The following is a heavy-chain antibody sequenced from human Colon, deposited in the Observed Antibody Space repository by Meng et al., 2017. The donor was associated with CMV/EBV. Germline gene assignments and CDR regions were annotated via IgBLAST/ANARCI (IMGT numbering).Heavy chain of an antibody. V-gene: IGHV3-30-3*01. D-gene: IGHD3-3*01. CDR3: AGLLGGAKYDVWGAGGVSSDAFDV. CDR1: GFTFPKFA. Sequence: EGSLRLSCAGSGFTFPKFAMHWVRQPPGKGLQWVTLMSHDGTQTSYSDSVKGRFTISRDNSKNTLYLQMSRLRPDDTAIYYCAGLLGGAKYDVWGAGGVSSDAFDVWGQGTLVTVSS. CDR2: MSHDGTQT. J-gene: IGHJ3*01.